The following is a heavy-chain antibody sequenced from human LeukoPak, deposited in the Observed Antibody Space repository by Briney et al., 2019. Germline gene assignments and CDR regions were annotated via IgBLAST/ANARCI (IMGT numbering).Heavy chain of an antibody. J-gene: IGHJ4*02. CDR3: ARQNVLLWFGEG. Sequence: PSETLSLTCTVSGGSISSSSYFWGCIRQPPGKGLEWIGSIYYSGSTYYNPSLKSRVTISADTSKNQFSLKLSSVTAADTAVYYCARQNVLLWFGEGWGQGTLVTVSS. CDR1: GGSISSSSYF. CDR2: IYYSGST. D-gene: IGHD3-10*01. V-gene: IGHV4-39*01.